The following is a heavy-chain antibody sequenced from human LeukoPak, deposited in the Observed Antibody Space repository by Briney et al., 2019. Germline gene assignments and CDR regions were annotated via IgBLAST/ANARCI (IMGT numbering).Heavy chain of an antibody. CDR3: ARVGCSGGSCYITYYYYGMDV. D-gene: IGHD2-15*01. J-gene: IGHJ6*02. Sequence: HPGRSLRLSCAASGFTFSNYAMHWVRQAPGKGLEWVAVISYDGSNKYYADSVKGRFTISRDNSKNTLYLQMNSLRAEDTAVYYCARVGCSGGSCYITYYYYGMDVWGQGTTVTVSS. CDR2: ISYDGSNK. CDR1: GFTFSNYA. V-gene: IGHV3-30-3*01.